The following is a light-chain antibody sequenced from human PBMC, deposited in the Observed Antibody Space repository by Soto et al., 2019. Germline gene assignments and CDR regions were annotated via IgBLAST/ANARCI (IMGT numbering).Light chain of an antibody. CDR2: AAS. CDR3: QKLNSYPIN. Sequence: QMTQSPSSLSAPLVARLSITGRASQSISSYLNWYQQKPGKAPKLLIYAASSLQSGVPSRFSGSGSGTDFTLTISSLQPEDFATYYCQKLNSYPINCGKGQRREIK. CDR1: QSISSY. V-gene: IGKV1-39*01. J-gene: IGKJ5*01.